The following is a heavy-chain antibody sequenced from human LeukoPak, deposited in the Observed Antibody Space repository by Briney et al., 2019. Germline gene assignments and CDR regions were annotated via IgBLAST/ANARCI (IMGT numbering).Heavy chain of an antibody. D-gene: IGHD3-3*01. CDR2: INHSGST. Sequence: KSSETLSLTCAVYGGSLSGYYWSWIRQPPGKGLEWIGEINHSGSTNYNPSLKSRVTISVDTSKNQFSLKLSSVTAADTAVYYCARLTYYDFWSGYPLFDYRGQGTLVTVSS. CDR1: GGSLSGYY. J-gene: IGHJ4*02. V-gene: IGHV4-34*01. CDR3: ARLTYYDFWSGYPLFDY.